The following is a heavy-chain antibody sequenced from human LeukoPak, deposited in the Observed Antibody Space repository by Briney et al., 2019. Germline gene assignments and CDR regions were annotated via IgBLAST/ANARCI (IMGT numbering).Heavy chain of an antibody. V-gene: IGHV1-2*02. D-gene: IGHD6-13*01. CDR3: ARGAGSGFDI. CDR2: INPSSGDT. J-gene: IGHJ3*02. Sequence: ASVKVSCKASGYTFTGYYMHWVRQAPGQGLDWMGWINPSSGDTHYAQSFQDKVTMTRDTSINTAYMELSRLISDDTAVYYCARGAGSGFDIWGQGTMVTVSS. CDR1: GYTFTGYY.